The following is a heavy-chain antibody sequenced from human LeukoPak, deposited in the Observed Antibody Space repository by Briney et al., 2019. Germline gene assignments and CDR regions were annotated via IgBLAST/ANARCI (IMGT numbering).Heavy chain of an antibody. V-gene: IGHV4-39*01. CDR3: VSSYYDLWSGLDAFDI. J-gene: IGHJ3*02. D-gene: IGHD3-3*01. Sequence: SETLSLTCTVSGGSISSSSYYWGWIRQPPGKGLEWIGSIYYSGSTYYNPSLKSRVTIAVDTSKNQFSLKLSSVTAADTAVYYCVSSYYDLWSGLDAFDIWGQGTMVTVSP. CDR2: IYYSGST. CDR1: GGSISSSSYY.